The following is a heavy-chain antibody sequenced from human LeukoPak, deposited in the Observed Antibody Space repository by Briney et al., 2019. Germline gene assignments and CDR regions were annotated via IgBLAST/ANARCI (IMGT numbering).Heavy chain of an antibody. Sequence: PGGSLRLSCAASGFTFSSYNMNWVRQAPGKGLEWVSSISSSSSYIYYADSVKGRFTISRDNAKNSLCLQMNSLRAEDTAVYYCARDRVPNYYDSRSYYGMDVWGQGTTVTVSS. CDR1: GFTFSSYN. D-gene: IGHD3-22*01. CDR3: ARDRVPNYYDSRSYYGMDV. V-gene: IGHV3-21*01. J-gene: IGHJ6*02. CDR2: ISSSSSYI.